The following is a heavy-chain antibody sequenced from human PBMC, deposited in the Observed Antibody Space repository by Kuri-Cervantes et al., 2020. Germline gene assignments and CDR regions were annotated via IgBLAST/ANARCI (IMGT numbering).Heavy chain of an antibody. D-gene: IGHD3-10*01. CDR2: INHSGST. CDR3: ARVPRRGSGSYYNSFSYWFDP. V-gene: IGHV4-34*01. J-gene: IGHJ5*02. Sequence: SETLSLTCAVYGGSFSGYYWSWIRQPPGKGLEWIGEINHSGSTNYNPSLKSRVTISVDTSKNQFSLKLSSVTAADTAVYYCARVPRRGSGSYYNSFSYWFDPWGQGTLVTVSS. CDR1: GGSFSGYY.